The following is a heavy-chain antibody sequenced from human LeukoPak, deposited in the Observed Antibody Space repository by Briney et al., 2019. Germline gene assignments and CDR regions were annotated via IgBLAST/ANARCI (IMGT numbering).Heavy chain of an antibody. Sequence: GGAVKVSXKPSGYTFTGYYMHWVRQAPGQGVEGMGRINPNSGGTNYAQKFQGRVTMTRDTAISTAYMELSRLRSDDTAVYYCARGSRHGDVWGKGTRSPSPQ. CDR2: INPNSGGT. CDR3: ARGSRHGDV. V-gene: IGHV1-2*06. CDR1: GYTFTGYY. J-gene: IGHJ6*04.